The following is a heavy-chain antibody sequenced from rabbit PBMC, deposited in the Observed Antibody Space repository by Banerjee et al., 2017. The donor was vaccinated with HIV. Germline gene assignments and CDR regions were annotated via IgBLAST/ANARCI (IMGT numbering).Heavy chain of an antibody. J-gene: IGHJ4*01. CDR2: IGTGSGRT. Sequence: QEQLEESGGDLVKPGASLTLTCTASGFSFSSSYWICWVRQAPGKGLEWVGCIGTGSGRTYYASWAKGRFTISKPSSTTVTLQMTSLTAADTATYFCARDDVDYSSGWGAYYFDLWGPGTLVTVS. CDR1: GFSFSSSYW. V-gene: IGHV1S45*01. D-gene: IGHD4-1*01. CDR3: ARDDVDYSSGWGAYYFDL.